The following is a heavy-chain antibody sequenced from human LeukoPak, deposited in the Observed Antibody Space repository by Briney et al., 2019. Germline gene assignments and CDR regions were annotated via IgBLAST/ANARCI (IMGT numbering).Heavy chain of an antibody. CDR2: ISSSSSTI. Sequence: PGGSLRLSCAASGFTFSSYSMNWVRQAPGKGLEWVSYISSSSSTIYYADSVKGRFTISRDNAKNSLYLQMNSLRAEDTAVYYCARGPYDYVWGSYRSSDAFDIWGQGTMVTVSS. V-gene: IGHV3-48*01. D-gene: IGHD3-16*02. CDR1: GFTFSSYS. J-gene: IGHJ3*02. CDR3: ARGPYDYVWGSYRSSDAFDI.